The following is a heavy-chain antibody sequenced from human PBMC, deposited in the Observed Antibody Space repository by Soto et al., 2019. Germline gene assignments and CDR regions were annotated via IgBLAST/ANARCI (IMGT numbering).Heavy chain of an antibody. CDR3: ARVGYVGTIFWAPYYFDY. CDR2: ISYDGSNK. D-gene: IGHD3-3*01. CDR1: GFTFSSYA. V-gene: IGHV3-30-3*01. Sequence: HPGGSLRLSCAASGFTFSSYAMHWVRQAPGKGLEWVAVISYDGSNKYYADSVKGRFTISRDNSKNTLYLQMNSLRAEDTAVYYCARVGYVGTIFWAPYYFDYWGQGTLVTVSS. J-gene: IGHJ4*02.